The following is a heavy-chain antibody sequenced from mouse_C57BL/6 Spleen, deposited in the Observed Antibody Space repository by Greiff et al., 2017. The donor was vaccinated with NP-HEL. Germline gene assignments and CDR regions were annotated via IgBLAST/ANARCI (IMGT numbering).Heavy chain of an antibody. D-gene: IGHD2-3*01. Sequence: QVQLQQSGAELVRPGPSVKVSCKASGYAFTNYLIEWVKQRPGQGLEWIGVINPGSGGTNYNEKFKGKATLTADKSSSTAYMQLSSLTSEDSAVYFCARGDGYYDWYFDVWGTGTTVTVSS. V-gene: IGHV1-54*01. CDR1: GYAFTNYL. J-gene: IGHJ1*03. CDR3: ARGDGYYDWYFDV. CDR2: INPGSGGT.